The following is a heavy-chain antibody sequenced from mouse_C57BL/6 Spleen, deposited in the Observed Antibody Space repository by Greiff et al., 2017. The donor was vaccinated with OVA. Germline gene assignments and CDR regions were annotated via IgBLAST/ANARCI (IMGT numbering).Heavy chain of an antibody. CDR2: ISSGSSTI. CDR3: ATNWVYAMDY. Sequence: EVKLVESGGGLVKPGGSLKLSCAASGFTFSDYGMHWVRQAPEKGLEWVAYISSGSSTIYYADTVKGRFTISRDNAKNTLFLQMTSLRSEDTAMYYCATNWVYAMDYWGQGTSVTVSS. J-gene: IGHJ4*01. CDR1: GFTFSDYG. V-gene: IGHV5-17*01. D-gene: IGHD4-1*01.